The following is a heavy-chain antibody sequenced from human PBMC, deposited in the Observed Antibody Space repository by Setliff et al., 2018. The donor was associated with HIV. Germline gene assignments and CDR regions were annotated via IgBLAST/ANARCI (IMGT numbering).Heavy chain of an antibody. CDR1: GFTVSRDY. CDR2: LNGDETRT. J-gene: IGHJ1*01. Sequence: GGSLRLSCAVSGFTVSRDYMSWVRQAPGKGLEWVSGLNGDETRTRYADSVKGRFTISRDNAKNTLYLQMHSLRVEDTAMYYCVRGGWILWGQGALVTVSS. CDR3: VRGGWIL. D-gene: IGHD2-2*03. V-gene: IGHV3-74*01.